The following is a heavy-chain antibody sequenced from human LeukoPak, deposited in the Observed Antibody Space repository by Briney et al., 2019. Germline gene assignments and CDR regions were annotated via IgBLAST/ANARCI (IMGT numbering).Heavy chain of an antibody. V-gene: IGHV4-59*13. CDR3: ARGPDDYDFWSGYGYYYYYMDV. J-gene: IGHJ6*03. CDR1: GGSISSYY. D-gene: IGHD3-3*01. Sequence: SETLSLTCTVSGGSISSYYWSWIRQPPGKGLEWIGYIYYSGSTNYNPSLKSRVTISVDTSKNQFSLKLSSVTAADTAVYYCARGPDDYDFWSGYGYYYYYMDVWGKGTTVTVSS. CDR2: IYYSGST.